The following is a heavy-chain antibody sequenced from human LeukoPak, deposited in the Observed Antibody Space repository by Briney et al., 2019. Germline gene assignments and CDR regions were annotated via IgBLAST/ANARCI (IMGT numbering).Heavy chain of an antibody. CDR2: ISAYNGNT. CDR3: AGDRQLGSSGYYAAY. CDR1: GYTSSSYG. V-gene: IGHV1-18*01. Sequence: GASVKVSCKASGYTSSSYGISWVRQAPGQGLEWMGWISAYNGNTNYAQKVQGRVTLTTETSTSTAYMELRSLRSDDTAVYYCAGDRQLGSSGYYAAYWGQGTLVTVSS. D-gene: IGHD3-22*01. J-gene: IGHJ4*02.